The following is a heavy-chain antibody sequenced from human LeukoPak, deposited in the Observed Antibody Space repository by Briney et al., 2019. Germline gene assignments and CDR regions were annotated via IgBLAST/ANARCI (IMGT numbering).Heavy chain of an antibody. V-gene: IGHV3-23*01. CDR1: GFTFSNYA. Sequence: GGSLRLSCAASGFTFSNYAMNCVRQAPGKGLEWVSGITGRGGTTYYAVSVKGRFTISRDNSKNTLYLQMNSLRAEDTAVYFCAKTRTTYDFWSEYYFDFWGQGTLVTVSS. J-gene: IGHJ4*02. D-gene: IGHD3-3*01. CDR2: ITGRGGTT. CDR3: AKTRTTYDFWSEYYFDF.